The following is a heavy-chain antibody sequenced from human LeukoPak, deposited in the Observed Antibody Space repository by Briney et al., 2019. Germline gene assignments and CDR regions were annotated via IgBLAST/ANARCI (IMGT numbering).Heavy chain of an antibody. Sequence: PGGSLRLSCAASGFTFSDYGMHWVRQAPGKGLEWVSYISSSGSTIYYADSVKGRFTISRDNAKNSLYLQMNSLRAEDTAVYYCARDLGYCSGGSCYSGRYHWGQGTLVTVSS. CDR3: ARDLGYCSGGSCYSGRYH. CDR2: ISSSGSTI. D-gene: IGHD2-15*01. V-gene: IGHV3-48*04. CDR1: GFTFSDYG. J-gene: IGHJ5*02.